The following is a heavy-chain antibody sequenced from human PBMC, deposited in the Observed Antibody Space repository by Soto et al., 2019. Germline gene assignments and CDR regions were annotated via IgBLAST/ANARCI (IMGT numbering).Heavy chain of an antibody. Sequence: QVQLVESGGGVVQPGRSLRLSCAASGFTFSSYGMHWVRQAPGKGLEWVAVISYDGSNKYYADSVKGRFTISRDNSKNPLYLQMNCLRAEDTAVYYCEKDQQDLSYVVGFWGQGTLVTVSS. CDR2: ISYDGSNK. CDR1: GFTFSSYG. V-gene: IGHV3-30*18. J-gene: IGHJ4*02. CDR3: EKDQQDLSYVVGF. D-gene: IGHD1-26*01.